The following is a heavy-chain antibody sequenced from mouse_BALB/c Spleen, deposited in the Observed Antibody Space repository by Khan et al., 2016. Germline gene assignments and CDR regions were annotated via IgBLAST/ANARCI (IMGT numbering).Heavy chain of an antibody. Sequence: QVQLKESGPGLVAPSQSLSITCTVSGFSLTNSGVHWVRQPPRKGLDWLGVIWAGGSTDYNSALMSRLSITRDTTQNHVFLKMNSRQTDDSAMYYCARADQDFDAWFASWGQGTLVTVSA. J-gene: IGHJ3*01. CDR1: GFSLTNSG. V-gene: IGHV2-9*02. CDR3: ARADQDFDAWFAS. CDR2: IWAGGST.